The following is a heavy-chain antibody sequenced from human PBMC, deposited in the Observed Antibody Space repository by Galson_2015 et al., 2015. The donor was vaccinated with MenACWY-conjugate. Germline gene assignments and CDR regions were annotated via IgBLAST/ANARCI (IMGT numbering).Heavy chain of an antibody. CDR1: GGSVSSSQYY. J-gene: IGHJ5*02. V-gene: IGHV4-61*01. CDR2: VHSSGFT. CDR3: ATLPQDYCNAIKCFGWFDP. Sequence: SETLSLTCAVSGGSVSSSQYYWSWVRQPPGKDLEWIGYVHSSGFTKYTPSLRSRVIVSLDMSKNQFSLMLTSVTAADTAVYFCATLPQDYCNAIKCFGWFDPWGQGTLVTVSS. D-gene: IGHD2-8*01.